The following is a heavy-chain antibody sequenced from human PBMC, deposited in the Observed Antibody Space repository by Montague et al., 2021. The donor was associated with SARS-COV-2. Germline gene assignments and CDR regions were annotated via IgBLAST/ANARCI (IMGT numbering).Heavy chain of an antibody. V-gene: IGHV4-59*08. CDR2: IYYRGST. Sequence: SETLSLTCTVSGGSMTNYYWSWIRQPPGKGLEWLAYIYYRGSTSYNPSHMSRVTISVDTSKKQFSLKLSSVTAAGTAVYYCARQRNDDVLDYWGQEPWSPSPQ. CDR1: GGSMTNYY. D-gene: IGHD1-1*01. CDR3: ARQRNDDVLDY. J-gene: IGHJ4*01.